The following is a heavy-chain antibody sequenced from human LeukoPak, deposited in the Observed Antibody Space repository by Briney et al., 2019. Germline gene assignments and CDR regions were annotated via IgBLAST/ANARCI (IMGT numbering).Heavy chain of an antibody. J-gene: IGHJ4*02. V-gene: IGHV3-23*01. CDR1: GFTLSRNA. CDR3: AKDLFRWAFDY. D-gene: IGHD5-24*01. CDR2: IGGSDDRT. Sequence: PGGSLGLSCAASGFTLSRNAMSWVRQAPGKGLEWVSAIGGSDDRTDYADSVKGRFTISRDISKNTLYLQMNSLRAEDTAVYFCAKDLFRWAFDYWGQGTLVTVSS.